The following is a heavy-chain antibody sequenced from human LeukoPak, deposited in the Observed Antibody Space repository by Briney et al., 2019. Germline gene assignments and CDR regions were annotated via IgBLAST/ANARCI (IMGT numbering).Heavy chain of an antibody. Sequence: SVKVSCKASGGTFSSYAISWVRQAPGQGLEWMGGIIPIFGTANYAQKFQGRVTITRDTSASTAYMELSSLRSEDTAVYYCARRYSGYDTYFDYWGQGTLVTVSS. CDR3: ARRYSGYDTYFDY. D-gene: IGHD5-12*01. V-gene: IGHV1-69*05. J-gene: IGHJ4*02. CDR1: GGTFSSYA. CDR2: IIPIFGTA.